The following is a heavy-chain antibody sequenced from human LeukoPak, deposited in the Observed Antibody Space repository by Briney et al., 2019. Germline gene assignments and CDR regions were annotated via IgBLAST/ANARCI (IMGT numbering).Heavy chain of an antibody. CDR2: IRHDGSHH. V-gene: IGHV3-30*02. CDR1: GFGFSSYA. J-gene: IGHJ5*01. D-gene: IGHD1-14*01. CDR3: ARTSYWFDS. Sequence: GGSLRLSCAASGFGFSSYAMHWVRQAPGKGLEWVAFIRHDGSHHYHGDSVKGRFTISRDNAKNTLYLQMSSLRAEDTAVYYCARTSYWFDSWGQGTLVTVSS.